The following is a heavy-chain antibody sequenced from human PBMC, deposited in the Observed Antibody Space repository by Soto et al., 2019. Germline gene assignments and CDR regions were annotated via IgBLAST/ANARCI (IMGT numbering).Heavy chain of an antibody. J-gene: IGHJ4*02. D-gene: IGHD6-13*01. CDR1: GGSINSGGYY. CDR2: MYYSGST. CDR3: ARGYRQSGYSSSWVFDY. Sequence: QVQLRESGPGLVKPSQTLSLTCTVSGGSINSGGYYWNWIRQHPGKGLEWIGYMYYSGSTYYNPFHRSLVIISADTCENHFSLKLSSVTAADTAVYFCARGYRQSGYSSSWVFDYWGQGTLVNVSS. V-gene: IGHV4-31*01.